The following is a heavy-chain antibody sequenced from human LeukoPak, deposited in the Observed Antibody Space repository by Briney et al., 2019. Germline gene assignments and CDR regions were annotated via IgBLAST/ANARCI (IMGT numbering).Heavy chain of an antibody. CDR1: GGSISSGGYY. CDR2: IYHSGST. CDR3: ARQTGDDYVWGRSFDP. J-gene: IGHJ5*02. Sequence: SETLSLTCTVSGGSISSGGYYWSWIRQPPGKGLEWIGYIYHSGSTYYNPSLKSRVTISVDRSKNQFSLKLSSVTAADTAVYYCARQTGDDYVWGRSFDPWGQGTLVTVSS. V-gene: IGHV4-30-2*01. D-gene: IGHD3-16*01.